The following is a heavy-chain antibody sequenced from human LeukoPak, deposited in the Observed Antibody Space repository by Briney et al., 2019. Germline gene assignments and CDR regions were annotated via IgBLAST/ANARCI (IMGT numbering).Heavy chain of an antibody. D-gene: IGHD6-19*01. V-gene: IGHV1-2*02. J-gene: IGHJ4*02. CDR3: ARGDDYSSDWPLYYFDY. CDR1: GFTFTGYY. Sequence: ASVKVSFKASGFTFTGYYMHWIRQAPGQGLEWMGWINPNSGGTNYAQKFQGRVTMTRDTSISTAYMELTRLRSDDSAVYPCARGDDYSSDWPLYYFDYWGQGTLVTVSS. CDR2: INPNSGGT.